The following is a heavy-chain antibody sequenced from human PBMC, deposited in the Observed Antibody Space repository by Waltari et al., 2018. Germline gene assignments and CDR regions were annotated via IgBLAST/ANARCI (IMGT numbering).Heavy chain of an antibody. CDR1: GGSISSRNW. V-gene: IGHV4-4*02. D-gene: IGHD5-12*01. CDR3: ALRIQWVQPFDY. J-gene: IGHJ4*02. CDR2: IGGSSGST. Sequence: QVQLQESGPGLVQHSETLSLTCAVSGGSISSRNWWRWNRQPPGKGLEWSGNIGGSSGSTYYNPSLKSRVTISKDTSKNQFSLKLSSVTAADTAVYYCALRIQWVQPFDYWGQGVLVTVSS.